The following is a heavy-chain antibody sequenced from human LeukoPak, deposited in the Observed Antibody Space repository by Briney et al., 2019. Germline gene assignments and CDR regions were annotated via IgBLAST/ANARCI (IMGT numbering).Heavy chain of an antibody. CDR2: IYYSGST. V-gene: IGHV4-59*01. CDR3: ASTGTYRSGGSCYYYGMDV. Sequence: SETLSLTCTVSGGSISSYYWSWIRQPPGKGLEWIGYIYYSGSTNYNPSLKSRVTISVDTSKNQFSLKLSSVTAADTAVYYCASTGTYRSGGSCYYYGMDVWGQGTTVTVSS. D-gene: IGHD2-15*01. CDR1: GGSISSYY. J-gene: IGHJ6*02.